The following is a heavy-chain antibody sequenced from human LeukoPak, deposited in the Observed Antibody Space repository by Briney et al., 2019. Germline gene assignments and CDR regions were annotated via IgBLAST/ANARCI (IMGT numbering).Heavy chain of an antibody. CDR1: GFTFSSYA. D-gene: IGHD2-2*01. J-gene: IGHJ4*02. CDR3: ARRRCPASSTSCYVGY. Sequence: QPGGSLRLSCAASGFTFSSYAMSWVRQAPGKGLEWVSAISGSGGSTYYADSVKGRFTISRDNSKNSLYLQMNSLRAEDTAVYYCARRRCPASSTSCYVGYWGQGTLVTVSS. CDR2: ISGSGGST. V-gene: IGHV3-23*01.